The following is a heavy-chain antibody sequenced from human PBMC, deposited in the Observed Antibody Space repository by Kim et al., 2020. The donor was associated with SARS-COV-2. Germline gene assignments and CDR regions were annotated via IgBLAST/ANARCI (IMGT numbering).Heavy chain of an antibody. CDR3: ARRHSGGYYYDY. CDR1: AYSFNIYW. D-gene: IGHD3-22*01. J-gene: IGHJ4*02. CDR2: IYPGDSDT. Sequence: GESLKISCKASAYSFNIYWIAWVRQMPGKGLEWMGIIYPGDSDTKYSPSFQGQVTISADRSNSTAYLQWSGLKASDPALYFCARRHSGGYYYDYWGQGTRVTVSS. V-gene: IGHV5-51*01.